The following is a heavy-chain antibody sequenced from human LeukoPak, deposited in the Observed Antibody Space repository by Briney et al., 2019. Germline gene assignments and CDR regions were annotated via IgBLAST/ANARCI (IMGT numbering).Heavy chain of an antibody. CDR1: GLTFSSYA. J-gene: IGHJ4*02. D-gene: IGHD6-6*01. CDR3: ARGGYSSSSDY. Sequence: GRSLRLSCAASGLTFSSYAMHWVRQAPGKGLEYVSAISSNGGSTYYANSVKGRFTISRDNSKNTLYLQMGSLRAEDMAVYYCARGGYSSSSDYWGQGTLVTVSS. CDR2: ISSNGGST. V-gene: IGHV3-64*01.